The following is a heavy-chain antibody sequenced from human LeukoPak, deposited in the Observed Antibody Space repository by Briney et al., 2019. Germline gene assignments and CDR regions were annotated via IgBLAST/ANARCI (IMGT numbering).Heavy chain of an antibody. CDR1: GYTFTSYD. CDR3: ARDLRFVVVVAATSAFDI. D-gene: IGHD2-15*01. J-gene: IGHJ3*02. CDR2: INPNSGGT. Sequence: ASVKVSCKASGYTFTSYDINWVRQATGQGLEWMGWINPNSGGTNYAQKFQGRVTMTRDTSISTAYMELSRLRSDDTAVYYCARDLRFVVVVAATSAFDIWGQGTMVTVSS. V-gene: IGHV1-2*02.